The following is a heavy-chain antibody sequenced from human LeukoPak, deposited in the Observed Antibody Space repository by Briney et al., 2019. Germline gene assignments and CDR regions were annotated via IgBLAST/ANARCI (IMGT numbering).Heavy chain of an antibody. Sequence: GGSLRLSCAASGFTFSNYWMNWVRQAPGKGLEWVANIKQDGSEKYYVDSVKGRFTISRDNAKNSLYLQMNSLRAEDTAVYYCARDGFLGPVTAYLDYWGQGTPVTVSS. J-gene: IGHJ4*02. V-gene: IGHV3-7*01. CDR1: GFTFSNYW. CDR2: IKQDGSEK. D-gene: IGHD2-21*02. CDR3: ARDGFLGPVTAYLDY.